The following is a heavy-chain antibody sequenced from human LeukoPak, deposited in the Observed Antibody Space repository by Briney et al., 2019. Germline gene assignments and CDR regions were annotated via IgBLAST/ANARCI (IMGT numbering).Heavy chain of an antibody. J-gene: IGHJ6*04. CDR2: IWYDGSNK. D-gene: IGHD2-2*01. Sequence: PGGSLRLSCAASGFTLSSYGMHWVRQAPGKGLEWVAVIWYDGSNKYYADSVKGRFTISRDNSKNTLYLQMNSLRAEDTAVYYCARDHCSSTSCYAYYYYGMDVWGKGTTVTVSS. V-gene: IGHV3-33*01. CDR1: GFTLSSYG. CDR3: ARDHCSSTSCYAYYYYGMDV.